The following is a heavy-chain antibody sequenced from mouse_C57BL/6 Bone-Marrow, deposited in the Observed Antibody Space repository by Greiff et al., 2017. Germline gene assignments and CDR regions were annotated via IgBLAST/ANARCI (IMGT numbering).Heavy chain of an antibody. J-gene: IGHJ4*01. CDR3: ARGYSMDY. V-gene: IGHV5-17*01. Sequence: DVKLVESGGGLVKPGGSLKLSCAASGFTFSDYGMHWVRQAPEKGLAWVAYISSGSSTLYYADTVKGRFTISRDNAKYTLFLQMTSLRSEDTAMYYCARGYSMDYWGQGTSVTVSS. D-gene: IGHD1-2*01. CDR2: ISSGSSTL. CDR1: GFTFSDYG.